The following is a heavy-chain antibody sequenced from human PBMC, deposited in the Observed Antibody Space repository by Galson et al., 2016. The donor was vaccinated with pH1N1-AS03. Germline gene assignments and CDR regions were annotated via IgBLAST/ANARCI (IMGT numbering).Heavy chain of an antibody. CDR1: GFSLSAGGVH. CDR3: ARSTHVNEGLDS. J-gene: IGHJ4*02. V-gene: IGHV2-5*02. CDR2: IYWDGDE. Sequence: ALVTPTQTLTLTCTVSGFSLSAGGVHVAWIRQSPGKALAWLALIYWDGDERYNSSLRSRLSISRDTSKNHVVLTTTSVGPMDTGTYYCARSTHVNEGLDSWGQGTLVRVSS. D-gene: IGHD2-8*01.